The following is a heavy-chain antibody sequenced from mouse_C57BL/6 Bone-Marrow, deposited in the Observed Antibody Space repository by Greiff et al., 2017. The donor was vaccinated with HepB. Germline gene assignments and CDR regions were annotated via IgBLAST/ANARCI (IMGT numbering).Heavy chain of an antibody. Sequence: EVQLQQSGPVLVKPGASVKMSCKASGYTFTDYYMNWVKQSHGKSLEWIGVINPYNGGTSYNQKFKGKATLTVDKSSSTAYMELNSLTSEDSAVYYCARGGVYLWFAYWGQGTLVTVSA. J-gene: IGHJ3*01. CDR3: ARGGVYLWFAY. CDR2: INPYNGGT. D-gene: IGHD5-5*01. V-gene: IGHV1-19*01. CDR1: GYTFTDYY.